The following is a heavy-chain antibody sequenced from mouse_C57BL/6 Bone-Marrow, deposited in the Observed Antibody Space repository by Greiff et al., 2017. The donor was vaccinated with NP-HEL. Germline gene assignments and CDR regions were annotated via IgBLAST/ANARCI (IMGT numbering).Heavy chain of an antibody. V-gene: IGHV1-69*01. J-gene: IGHJ1*03. D-gene: IGHD2-4*01. CDR2: IDPSDSYT. CDR1: GYTFTSYW. Sequence: QVQLKQPGAELVMPGASVKLSCKASGYTFTSYWMHWVKQRPGQGLEWIGEIDPSDSYTNYNQKFKGKSTLTVDKSSSTAYMQLSSLTSEDSAVYDCASEKCDYDGWYFDVGDTGTAVTVTS. CDR3: ASEKCDYDGWYFDV.